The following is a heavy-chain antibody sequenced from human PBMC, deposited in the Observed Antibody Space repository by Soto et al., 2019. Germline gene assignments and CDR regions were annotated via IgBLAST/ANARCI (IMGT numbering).Heavy chain of an antibody. CDR3: ARESGENWSYEAY. D-gene: IGHD1-7*01. CDR1: GDSISSYS. J-gene: IGHJ4*02. V-gene: IGHV4-4*07. CDR2: VSPSGHT. Sequence: PSETLSLTCAVSGDSISSYSWNWIRQTAGRGLEWIGRVSPSGHTQYRSSFETRVTISVDMSTNQFFLELRYVTAADTAVYYCARESGENWSYEAYWGQGTKVTVYS.